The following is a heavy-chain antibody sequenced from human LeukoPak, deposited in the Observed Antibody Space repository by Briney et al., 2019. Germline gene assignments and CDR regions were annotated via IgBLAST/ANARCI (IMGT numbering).Heavy chain of an antibody. J-gene: IGHJ5*02. CDR3: ARWITVTTNWFDP. CDR1: GGSISSGGYY. D-gene: IGHD4-11*01. Sequence: SQTLSLTCTVSGGSISSGGYYWSWIRQHPGKGLEWIGYIYYSGSTCYNPSLKSRVTISVDTSKNQFSLKLSSVTAADTAVYYCARWITVTTNWFDPWGQGTLVTVSS. V-gene: IGHV4-31*03. CDR2: IYYSGST.